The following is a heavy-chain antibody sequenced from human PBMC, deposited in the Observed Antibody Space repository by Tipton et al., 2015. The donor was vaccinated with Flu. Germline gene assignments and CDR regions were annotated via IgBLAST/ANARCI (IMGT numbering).Heavy chain of an antibody. J-gene: IGHJ6*02. CDR1: GFTFSSYA. Sequence: SLRLSCAASGFTFSSYAMSWVRQAPGKGLEWVSGISDSGGSTYYADSVKGRFTISRDNSKNTLYLQMNSPRGEDTAVYYCAKWYSRHRYYYGPGNYDYYYYGMDVWGQGTTVTVSS. CDR3: AKWYSRHRYYYGPGNYDYYYYGMDV. CDR2: ISDSGGST. V-gene: IGHV3-23*01. D-gene: IGHD3-10*01.